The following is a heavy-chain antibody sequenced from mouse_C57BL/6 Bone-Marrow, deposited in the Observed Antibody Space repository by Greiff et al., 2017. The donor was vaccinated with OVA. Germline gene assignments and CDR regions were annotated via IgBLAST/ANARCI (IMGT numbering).Heavy chain of an antibody. J-gene: IGHJ3*01. CDR1: GYTFTDYY. CDR3: ARYPEGFAY. Sequence: EVQLQESGPVLVKPGASVKMSCKASGYTFTDYYMNWVKQSHGKSLEWIGVINPYNGGTSYNQKFKGKATLTVDKSSSTAYMELNSLTSEDSAVYYCARYPEGFAYWGQGTLVTVSA. V-gene: IGHV1-19*01. CDR2: INPYNGGT.